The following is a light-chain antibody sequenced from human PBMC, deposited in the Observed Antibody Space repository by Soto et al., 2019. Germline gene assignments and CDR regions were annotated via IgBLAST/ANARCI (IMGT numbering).Light chain of an antibody. CDR2: GAS. J-gene: IGKJ1*01. CDR3: QQYGSSIQT. Sequence: EIVMTQSPATLSVSPGERATLSCRASQSVSRNLAWYQQKPGQAPRLLIFGASTRATGVPDRFSGSGSGTEFTLTISRLEPEDFAVYYCQQYGSSIQTFGQGTKVDIK. V-gene: IGKV3-15*01. CDR1: QSVSRN.